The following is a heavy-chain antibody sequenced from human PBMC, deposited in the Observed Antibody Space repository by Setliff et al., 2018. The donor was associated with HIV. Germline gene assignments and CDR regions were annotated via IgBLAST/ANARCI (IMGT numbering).Heavy chain of an antibody. V-gene: IGHV3-7*03. CDR1: GFTFSSYW. D-gene: IGHD2-2*01. CDR2: IKQDGSEK. Sequence: PGGSLRLSCAASGFTFSSYWMSWVRQAPGKGLEWVANIKQDGSEKYYVDSVKGRFTISRDNAKNSLYLQMNSLRAEDTAVYYCARYQRVKEEWPHELDFDYWGRGTLVTVSS. J-gene: IGHJ4*02. CDR3: ARYQRVKEEWPHELDFDY.